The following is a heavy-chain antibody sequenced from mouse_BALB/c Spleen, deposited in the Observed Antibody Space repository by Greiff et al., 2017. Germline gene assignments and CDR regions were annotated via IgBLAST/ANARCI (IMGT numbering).Heavy chain of an antibody. J-gene: IGHJ4*01. CDR3: AREGGSSYVVGSDYAMDY. Sequence: VKLVESGPGLVAPSQSLSITCTVSGFSLTGYGVNWVRQPPGKGLEWLGMIWGDGSTDYNSALKSRLSISKDNSKSQVFLKMNSLQTDDTARYYCAREGGSSYVVGSDYAMDYWGQGTSVTVSS. CDR2: IWGDGST. V-gene: IGHV2-6-7*01. CDR1: GFSLTGYG. D-gene: IGHD1-1*01.